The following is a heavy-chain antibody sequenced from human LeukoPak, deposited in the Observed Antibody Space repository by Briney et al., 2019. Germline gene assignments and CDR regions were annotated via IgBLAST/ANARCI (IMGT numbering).Heavy chain of an antibody. J-gene: IGHJ4*02. CDR2: TSGSGDST. V-gene: IGHV3-23*01. CDR3: AKDHERWLQFSFDY. CDR1: GSTFSSYA. Sequence: GGSLRLSCTASGSTFSSYAMSWVRQAPGKGLEWVSGTSGSGDSTYYADSVRGRFTISRDNSKNTLYLQMNSLRVQDTAVYYCAKDHERWLQFSFDYWGQGTLVTVSS. D-gene: IGHD5-24*01.